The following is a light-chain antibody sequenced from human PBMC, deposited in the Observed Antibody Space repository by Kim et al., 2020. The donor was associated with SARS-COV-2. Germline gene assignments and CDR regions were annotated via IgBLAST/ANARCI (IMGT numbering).Light chain of an antibody. Sequence: VSVSPGQTASITCSRDTLGDIFPCWYQQKPGQSPVLVIYQNTKRPSGIPERFSGSNSGNTATLTISGTQAMDEADYYCQAWDSSVVFGGGTQLTVL. CDR1: TLGDIF. CDR2: QNT. CDR3: QAWDSSVV. V-gene: IGLV3-1*01. J-gene: IGLJ3*02.